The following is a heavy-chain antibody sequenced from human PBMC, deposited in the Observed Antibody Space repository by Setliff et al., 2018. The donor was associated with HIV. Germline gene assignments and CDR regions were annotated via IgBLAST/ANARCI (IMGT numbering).Heavy chain of an antibody. Sequence: ASVKVSCKASGYTFTTYSLHWVRQAPGQSLEWMGWINVGNGYTKYSQDLQGRITITRDTSANTAYMELSRLRSDDTAVYFCARGALLAVFDFDHWGHGTLVTVSS. V-gene: IGHV1-3*01. D-gene: IGHD3-10*01. CDR2: INVGNGYT. J-gene: IGHJ4*01. CDR3: ARGALLAVFDFDH. CDR1: GYTFTTYS.